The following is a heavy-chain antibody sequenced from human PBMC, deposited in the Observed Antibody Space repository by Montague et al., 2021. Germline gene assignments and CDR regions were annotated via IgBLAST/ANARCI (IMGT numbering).Heavy chain of an antibody. CDR3: SRGWQKRFDP. CDR2: SYYLPERNN. V-gene: IGHV6-1*01. D-gene: IGHD5-24*01. Sequence: CAISGDSVAGIEPTRNWVKQSPELQLEWLGRSYYLPERNNEYAISVRSRITVNPDTSKNQFSLLLNSVTPEDTAVYYCSRGWQKRFDPWGQGTLVTVSS. CDR1: GDSVAGIEPT. J-gene: IGHJ5*02.